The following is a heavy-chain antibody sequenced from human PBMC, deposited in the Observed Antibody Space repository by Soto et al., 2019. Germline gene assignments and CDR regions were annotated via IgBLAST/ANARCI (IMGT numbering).Heavy chain of an antibody. CDR1: GYTFASFD. CDR3: ARSDGYNFNWLDS. V-gene: IGHV1-8*01. D-gene: IGHD2-21*01. J-gene: IGHJ5*01. CDR2: MNPNSGNT. Sequence: QVQLVQSGAEVKTPGASVKVSCKAYGYTFASFDINWVRRAHGQGLEWMGWMNPNSGNTGYAQKFQGRLTMTRDTALSIAHMELSSLRNEDTAVYYYARSDGYNFNWLDSWGQGTLVTLTA.